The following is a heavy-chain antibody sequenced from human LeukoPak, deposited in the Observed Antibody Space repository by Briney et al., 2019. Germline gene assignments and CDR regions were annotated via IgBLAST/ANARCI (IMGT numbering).Heavy chain of an antibody. CDR1: GFTFSSYS. J-gene: IGHJ3*02. Sequence: GGSLRLSCAASGFTFSSYSMKWVRQAPGKGLEWVSSISSSSSYIYYADSVKGRFTISRDNAKNSLYLQMNSLRAEDTAVYYCARDAPGAGGAFDIWGQGTMVTVSS. CDR3: ARDAPGAGGAFDI. D-gene: IGHD6-19*01. V-gene: IGHV3-21*01. CDR2: ISSSSSYI.